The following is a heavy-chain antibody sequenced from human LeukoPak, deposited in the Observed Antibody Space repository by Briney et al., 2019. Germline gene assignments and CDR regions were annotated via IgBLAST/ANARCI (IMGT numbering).Heavy chain of an antibody. CDR3: ARYNGDLTGGFDN. V-gene: IGHV1-46*01. J-gene: IGHJ4*02. CDR2: INPAGGST. D-gene: IGHD1-1*01. Sequence: ASVNVSCKASVYTFTDYYIHWVRQAPGQGLEWMGIINPAGGSTGYAQKFQGRVTMTRDTSTSTVYMELSSLRSEDTAVYYCARYNGDLTGGFDNWGQGTLVTVSS. CDR1: VYTFTDYY.